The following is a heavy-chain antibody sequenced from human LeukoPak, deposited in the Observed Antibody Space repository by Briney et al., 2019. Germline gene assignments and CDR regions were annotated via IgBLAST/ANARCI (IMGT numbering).Heavy chain of an antibody. CDR3: STRSSSACSAYPLHP. CDR1: VFSLRSHD. Sequence: GGSLILSCAPSVFSLRSHDKLSVRQAPGEGLEWISSISGNGGATYYADSVKGRFTVSRDNSKNTLNLQLYSLRAEDTAVYYCSTRSSSACSAYPLHPWGQGTLVTVSS. V-gene: IGHV3-23*01. J-gene: IGHJ5*02. D-gene: IGHD3-16*01. CDR2: ISGNGGAT.